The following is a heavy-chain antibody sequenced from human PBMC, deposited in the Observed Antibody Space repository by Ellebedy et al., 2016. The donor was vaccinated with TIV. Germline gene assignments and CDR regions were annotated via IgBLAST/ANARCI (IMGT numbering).Heavy chain of an antibody. J-gene: IGHJ4*02. CDR1: GFTSRSLD. D-gene: IGHD5-24*01. CDR3: ARATGGFDY. V-gene: IGHV3-13*01. Sequence: PGGSLRLSCAASGFTSRSLDMHWVRQPTGKGLEWVSGITSAGDTYYLSSVKGRFIISRDSAKNSLYLQMNSLRAEDTAVYYCARATGGFDYWGQGALATVSS. CDR2: ITSAGDT.